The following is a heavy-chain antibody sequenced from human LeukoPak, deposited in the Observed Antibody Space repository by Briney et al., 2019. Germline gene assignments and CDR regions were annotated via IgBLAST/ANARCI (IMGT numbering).Heavy chain of an antibody. CDR1: GFTFSTYA. Sequence: GGSLRLSCAASGFTFSTYAMHWVRQAPGKGLEYVSAISTNGDSTYYADSVKGRFTISRDNSKNTLFLQMGSLRADDMAVYYCARDLGSGSYYIHWGQGTLVTVSS. CDR2: ISTNGDST. D-gene: IGHD3-10*01. CDR3: ARDLGSGSYYIH. V-gene: IGHV3-64*02. J-gene: IGHJ4*02.